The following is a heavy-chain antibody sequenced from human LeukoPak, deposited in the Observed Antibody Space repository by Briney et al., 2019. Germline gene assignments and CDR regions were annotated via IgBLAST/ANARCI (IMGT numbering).Heavy chain of an antibody. CDR2: ISGDGGST. Sequence: GGSLRLSCAASGFTFDDYAMHWVRRAPGKGLEWVSLISGDGGSTYYADSVKGRFTISRDNSKNSLYLQMNSLRTEDTALYYCAKDRYYGSGRKSFDYWGQGTLVTVSS. V-gene: IGHV3-43*02. CDR1: GFTFDDYA. D-gene: IGHD3-10*01. J-gene: IGHJ4*02. CDR3: AKDRYYGSGRKSFDY.